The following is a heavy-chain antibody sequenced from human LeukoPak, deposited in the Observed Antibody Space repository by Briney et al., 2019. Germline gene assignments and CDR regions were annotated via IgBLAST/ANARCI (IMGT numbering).Heavy chain of an antibody. D-gene: IGHD3-10*01. J-gene: IGHJ6*04. CDR3: ARDRQYYYGSGSAYGMDV. CDR2: ISSSSSYI. V-gene: IGHV3-21*01. CDR1: GFTFSSYS. Sequence: GGSLRLSCAASGFTFSSYSMNWVRQAPGKGLEWVSSISSSSSYIYYADSVKGRFTISKDNAKNSLYLQMNSLRAEDTAVYYCARDRQYYYGSGSAYGMDVWGKGTTVTVSS.